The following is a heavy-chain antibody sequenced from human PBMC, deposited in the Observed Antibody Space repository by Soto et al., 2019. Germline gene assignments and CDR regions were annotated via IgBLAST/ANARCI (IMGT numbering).Heavy chain of an antibody. V-gene: IGHV4-34*01. CDR1: GGSFSGYY. CDR3: AGGFTDTAMVFYYYYYGMDV. CDR2: INHSGST. J-gene: IGHJ6*02. Sequence: SETLSLTCAVYGGSFSGYYWSWIRQPPGKGLEWIGEINHSGSTNYNPSLKSRVTISVDTSKNQFSLKLSSVTAADTAVYYCAGGFTDTAMVFYYYYYGMDVWGQGTTVTVS. D-gene: IGHD5-18*01.